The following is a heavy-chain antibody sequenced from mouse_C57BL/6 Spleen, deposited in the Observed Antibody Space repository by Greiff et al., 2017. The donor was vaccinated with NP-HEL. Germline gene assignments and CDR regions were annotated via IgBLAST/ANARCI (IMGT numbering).Heavy chain of an antibody. J-gene: IGHJ3*01. CDR1: GYTFTSYW. D-gene: IGHD2-4*01. CDR3: APYDYDNPWFAY. Sequence: VQLQQPGAELVKPGALVKLSCKASGYTFTSYWMHWVKQRPGQGLEWIGMIHPNSGSTNYNEKFKSKATLTVDKSSSTAYMQLSSLTSEDSAVYYCAPYDYDNPWFAYWGQGTLVTVSA. CDR2: IHPNSGST. V-gene: IGHV1-64*01.